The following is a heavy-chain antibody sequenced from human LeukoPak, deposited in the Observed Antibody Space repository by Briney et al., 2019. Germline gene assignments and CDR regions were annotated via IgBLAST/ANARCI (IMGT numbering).Heavy chain of an antibody. J-gene: IGHJ6*02. CDR3: ARETMVRGVIINQYGMDV. D-gene: IGHD3-10*01. CDR2: TYYRSKWYN. Sequence: SQTLPLTCAISGDSVSSNSAAWNWIRQSPSRGLEWLGRTYYRSKWYNDYAVSVKSRITINPDTSKNQFSLQLNSVTPEDTAVYYCARETMVRGVIINQYGMDVWGQGTTVTVSS. V-gene: IGHV6-1*01. CDR1: GDSVSSNSAA.